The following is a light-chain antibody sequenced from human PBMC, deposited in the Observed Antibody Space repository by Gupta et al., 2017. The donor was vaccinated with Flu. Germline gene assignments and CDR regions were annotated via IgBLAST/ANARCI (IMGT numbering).Light chain of an antibody. V-gene: IGKV4-1*01. CDR1: QSVLYSSNNKNY. CDR3: QQYYSTPTWT. Sequence: DIVMTQSPDSLAVPLCERATINCKSSQSVLYSSNNKNYLAWYQQKPGQPPKLLIYWASTRESGVPDRFSGSGSGTDFTLTISSLQAEDVAVYYCQQYYSTPTWTFGQGTKVEIK. CDR2: WAS. J-gene: IGKJ1*01.